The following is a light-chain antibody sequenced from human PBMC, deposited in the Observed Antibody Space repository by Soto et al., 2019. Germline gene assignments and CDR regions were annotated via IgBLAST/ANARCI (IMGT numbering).Light chain of an antibody. CDR3: QQYNHWPRGYT. CDR2: GAS. J-gene: IGKJ2*01. Sequence: EIVMTQSPATLSVSPGERATLSCRAGQSVSDNLAWYQQRPGQAPRPLFYGASTRATGVPVRFSASGSGTEFTLTISSLQSEDFAVYYCQQYNHWPRGYTFGQGTKLEIK. CDR1: QSVSDN. V-gene: IGKV3-15*01.